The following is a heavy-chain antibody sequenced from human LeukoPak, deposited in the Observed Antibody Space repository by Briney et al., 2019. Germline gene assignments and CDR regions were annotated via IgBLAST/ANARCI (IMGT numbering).Heavy chain of an antibody. CDR2: IYYSGST. D-gene: IGHD2-8*02. CDR3: ATNTAGAFDI. CDR1: GGSFSGYY. V-gene: IGHV4-59*01. Sequence: PSETLSLTCAVYGGSFSGYYWSWIRQPPGKGLEWIGYIYYSGSTNYNPSLKSRVTISVDTSKNQFSLKLSSVTAADTAVYYCATNTAGAFDIWGQGTMVTVSS. J-gene: IGHJ3*02.